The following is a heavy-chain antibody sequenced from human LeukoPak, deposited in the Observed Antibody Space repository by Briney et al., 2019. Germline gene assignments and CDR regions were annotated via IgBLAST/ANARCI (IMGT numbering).Heavy chain of an antibody. CDR3: ARDIVVAELYYYYYMDV. CDR2: ISAYNGNT. V-gene: IGHV1-18*04. Sequence: ASVKVSCKASGYTFTGYYMHWVRQAPGQGLEWMGWISAYNGNTNYAQKLQGRVTMTTDTSTSTAYMELRSLRSDDTAVYYCARDIVVAELYYYYYMDVWGKGTTVTVSS. CDR1: GYTFTGYY. D-gene: IGHD2-2*01. J-gene: IGHJ6*03.